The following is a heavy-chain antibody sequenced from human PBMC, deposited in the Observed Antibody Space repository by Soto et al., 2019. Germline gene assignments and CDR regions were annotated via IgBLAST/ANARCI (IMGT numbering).Heavy chain of an antibody. Sequence: SETLSLTCAVYGGSFSGYYWSWIRQPPGKGLEWIGEINHSGSTNYNPSLKSRVTISVDTSKNQFSLKLSSVTAADTAVYYCARGPAIPLWLRYRGDYYYYMDVWGKGTTVTVSS. CDR1: GGSFSGYY. D-gene: IGHD5-12*01. J-gene: IGHJ6*03. CDR3: ARGPAIPLWLRYRGDYYYYMDV. V-gene: IGHV4-34*01. CDR2: INHSGST.